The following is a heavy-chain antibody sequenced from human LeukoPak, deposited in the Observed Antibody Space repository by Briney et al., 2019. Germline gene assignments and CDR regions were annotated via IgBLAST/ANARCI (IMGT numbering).Heavy chain of an antibody. CDR3: AKEGDYCSSSGCHKRGIDY. Sequence: PGGSLRLSCAASGFTFSHYAMHWVRQASGKGLGWVAVIWYDGSHDTYTDSVKGRFTVSRDNFKNVLHLQMNSLRVEDTAVYYCAKEGDYCSSSGCHKRGIDYWGQGTLVTVSS. V-gene: IGHV3-33*06. CDR2: IWYDGSHD. J-gene: IGHJ4*02. D-gene: IGHD2-2*01. CDR1: GFTFSHYA.